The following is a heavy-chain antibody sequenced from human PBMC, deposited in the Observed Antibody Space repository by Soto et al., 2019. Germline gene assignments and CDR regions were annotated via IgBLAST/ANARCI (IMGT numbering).Heavy chain of an antibody. V-gene: IGHV3-33*01. CDR2: IWYVGSKI. Sequence: QVQLVQSGGGVVQPGGSLRLSCAASGFTFSSYGMHWVRQAPGKGLEWVAVIWYVGSKIYYADSVKGRFTISRDNSKSTLYLQMNSLRAEDTAVYYCARPLEQHQLGFGMDVWGQGSPVTVSS. CDR3: ARPLEQHQLGFGMDV. D-gene: IGHD6-13*01. J-gene: IGHJ6*01. CDR1: GFTFSSYG.